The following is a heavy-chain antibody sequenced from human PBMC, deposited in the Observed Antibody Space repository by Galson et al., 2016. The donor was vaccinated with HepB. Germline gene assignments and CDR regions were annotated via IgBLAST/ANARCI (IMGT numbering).Heavy chain of an antibody. CDR1: GFTFSDYA. J-gene: IGHJ4*02. V-gene: IGHV3-23*01. CDR3: AKESRWTGYFDQ. CDR2: ISDDGNNR. Sequence: SLRLSCATSGFTFSDYAMSWVRQAPGKGLEWVSGISDDGNNRDYVDAVNGRFSVSRDNSKNIMFLQMYSLRAEDTGIYYCAKESRWTGYFDQWGQGILVIVSS. D-gene: IGHD3/OR15-3a*01.